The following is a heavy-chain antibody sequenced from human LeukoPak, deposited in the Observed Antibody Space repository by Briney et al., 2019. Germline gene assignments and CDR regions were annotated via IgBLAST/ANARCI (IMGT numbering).Heavy chain of an antibody. CDR1: GDSISNYY. CDR3: ATEYYSNSWYTWFDP. V-gene: IGHV4-59*01. D-gene: IGHD2/OR15-2a*01. Sequence: SETLSLTCTVSGDSISNYYWSWIRQPPGKGLEWIGYIYHSGSTNYNPSLRGRVTISADTSKNQFSLKLTSVTTADTAVYYCATEYYSNSWYTWFDPWGQGTLVTVSS. CDR2: IYHSGST. J-gene: IGHJ5*02.